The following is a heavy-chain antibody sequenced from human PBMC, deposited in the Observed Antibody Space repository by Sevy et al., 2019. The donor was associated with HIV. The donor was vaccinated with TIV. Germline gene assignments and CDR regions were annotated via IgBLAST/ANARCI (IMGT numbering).Heavy chain of an antibody. CDR1: GFILSDYY. V-gene: IGHV3-11*01. CDR2: ISGSGDDTI. J-gene: IGHJ6*02. CDR3: ARDHVKDGDLGDYYYYAMDV. Sequence: GGSLRLSCAASGFILSDYYMSWVRQAPGKGLEWVSYISGSGDDTIYYADSVKGRFTISRDSTKNSLYLQMNSLGAEDTAVYYCARDHVKDGDLGDYYYYAMDVWGQGTTVTVSS. D-gene: IGHD4-17*01.